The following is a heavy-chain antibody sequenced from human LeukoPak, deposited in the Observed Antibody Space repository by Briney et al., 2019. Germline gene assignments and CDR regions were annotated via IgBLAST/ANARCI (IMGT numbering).Heavy chain of an antibody. CDR3: AKDPGDCSNQNADFDY. CDR2: ISGSGGST. Sequence: GGSLRLSCAASGFTFSSYAMSWVRQAPGKGLEWVSAISGSGGSTYYADSVKGRFTISRDNSKNTLYLQMNSLRAEDTAVYYCAKDPGDCSNQNADFDYWGQGTLVTVSS. CDR1: GFTFSSYA. V-gene: IGHV3-23*01. D-gene: IGHD4-11*01. J-gene: IGHJ4*02.